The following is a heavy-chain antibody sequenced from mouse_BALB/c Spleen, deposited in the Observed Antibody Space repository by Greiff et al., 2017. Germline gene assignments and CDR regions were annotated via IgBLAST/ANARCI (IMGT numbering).Heavy chain of an antibody. CDR1: GFTFSSFG. CDR3: ARRGNLYYYAMDY. J-gene: IGHJ4*01. CDR2: ISSGSSTI. Sequence: EVHLVESGGGLVQPGGSRKLSCAASGFTFSSFGMHWVRQAPEKGLEWVAYISSGSSTIYYADTVKGRFTISRDNPKNTLFLQMTSLRSEDTAMYYCARRGNLYYYAMDYWGQGTSVTVSS. V-gene: IGHV5-17*02. D-gene: IGHD2-1*01.